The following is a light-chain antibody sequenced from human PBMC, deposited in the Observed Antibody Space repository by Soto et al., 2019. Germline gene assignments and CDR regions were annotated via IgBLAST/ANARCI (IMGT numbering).Light chain of an antibody. Sequence: QSVLTQPPSVSGAPGQRVTISCSGSRSNIGADYDVHWYQHLPGTAPKLLIYGNSNRPSGVPDRFSGSKSGTSASLAITGLQAEDEADYYCQSYDSTLNVVVFGGGTKLTVL. CDR1: RSNIGADYD. CDR3: QSYDSTLNVVV. J-gene: IGLJ2*01. CDR2: GNS. V-gene: IGLV1-40*01.